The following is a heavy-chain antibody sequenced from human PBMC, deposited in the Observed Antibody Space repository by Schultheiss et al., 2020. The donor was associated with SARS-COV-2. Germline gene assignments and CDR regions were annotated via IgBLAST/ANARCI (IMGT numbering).Heavy chain of an antibody. V-gene: IGHV4-59*01. CDR1: GGSISSYY. D-gene: IGHD5-18*01. CDR2: IYYSGST. CDR3: ARDLGYSYGYSPFDI. J-gene: IGHJ3*02. Sequence: SETLSLTCTVSGGSISSYYWSWIRQPPGKGLEWIGYIYYSGSTNYNPSLKSRVTISVDTSKNQFSLKLSSVTAADTAVYYCARDLGYSYGYSPFDIWGQGTMVNVSS.